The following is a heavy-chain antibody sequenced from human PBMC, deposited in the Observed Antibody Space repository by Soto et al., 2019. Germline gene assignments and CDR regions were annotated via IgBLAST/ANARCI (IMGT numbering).Heavy chain of an antibody. CDR3: VRDSQSSIAALDAFDI. J-gene: IGHJ3*02. CDR1: GGSISSGGYY. D-gene: IGHD6-6*01. Sequence: SETLSLTCTVSGGSISSGGYYWSWIRQHPGKGLEWIGYIYYSGSTYYNPSLKSRVTISVDTSKNQFSLKLSSVTAADTAVYYCVRDSQSSIAALDAFDIWGQGTMVTVSS. CDR2: IYYSGST. V-gene: IGHV4-31*03.